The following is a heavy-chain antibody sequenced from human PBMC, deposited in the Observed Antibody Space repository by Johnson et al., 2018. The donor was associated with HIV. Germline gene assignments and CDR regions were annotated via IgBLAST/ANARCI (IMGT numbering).Heavy chain of an antibody. CDR1: GFTFSSYA. CDR3: ARDGKVGATPRRAFDI. J-gene: IGHJ3*02. Sequence: QVQLVESGGGVVQPGRSLRLSCAASGFTFSSYAMHWVRQAPGKGLEWVAVISYDGSNKYYADSVKGRFPISRDNSKNTLYLQMNSLRAEDTAVYYCARDGKVGATPRRAFDIWGQGTMVTVSS. D-gene: IGHD1-26*01. V-gene: IGHV3-30-3*01. CDR2: ISYDGSNK.